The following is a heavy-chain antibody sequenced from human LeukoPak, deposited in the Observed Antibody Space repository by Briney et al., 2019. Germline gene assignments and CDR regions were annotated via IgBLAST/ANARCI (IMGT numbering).Heavy chain of an antibody. CDR3: ARKFSYDSSGYTY. CDR1: GYTFTGYY. J-gene: IGHJ4*02. D-gene: IGHD3-22*01. CDR2: INPNSGGT. Sequence: GASVKVSCKASGYTFTGYYMHWVRQAPGQGLEWMGWINPNSGGTNYAQKFQGRATMTRDTSISTAYMELSRLRSDDTAVYYCARKFSYDSSGYTYWGQGTLVTVSS. V-gene: IGHV1-2*02.